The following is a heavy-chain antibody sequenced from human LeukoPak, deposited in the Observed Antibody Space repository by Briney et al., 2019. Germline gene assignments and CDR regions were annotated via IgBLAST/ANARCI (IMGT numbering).Heavy chain of an antibody. D-gene: IGHD1-26*01. CDR3: ARDGVGTAIDL. J-gene: IGHJ3*01. CDR2: VSYDGSGE. V-gene: IGHV3-30*01. CDR1: GFIFRSYP. Sequence: GGSLRLSCAASGFIFRSYPMHWVRQAPGKGLEWVAVVSYDGSGENYADSVNGRFTISRDNSKNTLYLQMNSLRAEDTAVFYCARDGVGTAIDLWGQGTMVTVSS.